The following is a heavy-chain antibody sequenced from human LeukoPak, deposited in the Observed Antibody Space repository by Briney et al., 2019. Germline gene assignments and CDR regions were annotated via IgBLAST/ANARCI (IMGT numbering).Heavy chain of an antibody. CDR2: IYYSGST. CDR3: ARGAYGDPVDAAFDI. Sequence: SETLSLTCTVSGGSISRSSYYWSWIRQPPGKGLEWIGYIYYSGSTNYNPSLKSRVTISVDTSKNQFSLKLSSVTAADTAVYYCARGAYGDPVDAAFDIWGQGTMVTVSS. CDR1: GGSISRSSYY. J-gene: IGHJ3*02. D-gene: IGHD4-17*01. V-gene: IGHV4-61*01.